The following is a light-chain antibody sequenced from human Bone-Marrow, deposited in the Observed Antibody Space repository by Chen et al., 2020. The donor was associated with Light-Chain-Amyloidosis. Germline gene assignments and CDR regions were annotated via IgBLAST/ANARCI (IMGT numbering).Light chain of an antibody. CDR1: SSDVGGYDY. Sequence: QSALTQSPSASGPPGQSVPISCTGTSSDVGGYDYVSWYQQHPGKAPKLIIYQVNQRPSGVPDRFSGSKSDNTASLTVSGLLAEDEADYYCFSYAGSNTLGVFGTGTKVTVL. J-gene: IGLJ1*01. CDR2: QVN. CDR3: FSYAGSNTLGV. V-gene: IGLV2-8*01.